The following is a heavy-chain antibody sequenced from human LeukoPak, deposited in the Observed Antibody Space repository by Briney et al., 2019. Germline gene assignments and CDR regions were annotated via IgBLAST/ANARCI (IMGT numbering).Heavy chain of an antibody. CDR2: INPNSGGT. D-gene: IGHD3-3*01. Sequence: ASVKVSCKASGYTFTGYCMHWVRQAPGRGLEWMGWINPNSGGTNYAQKFQGRVTMTRDTSISTAYMELSRLRSDDTAVYYCARGTELLRFLEWLLIWGQGTLVTVSS. CDR3: ARGTELLRFLEWLLI. CDR1: GYTFTGYC. V-gene: IGHV1-2*02. J-gene: IGHJ4*02.